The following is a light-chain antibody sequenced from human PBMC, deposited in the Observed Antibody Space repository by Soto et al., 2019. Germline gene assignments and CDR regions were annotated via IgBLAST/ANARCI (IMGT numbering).Light chain of an antibody. J-gene: IGLJ3*02. CDR3: SSFTSSLTLV. CDR1: SSDIGGYDY. V-gene: IGLV2-14*01. CDR2: EVS. Sequence: SVLTQPASVSGSPGQSIAISCTGTSSDIGGYDYVSWYQQHPGKAPKLMIYEVSNRPSGVSNRFSGSKSGNTASLTISGLQADDEADYYCSSFTSSLTLVFGGGTKLTVL.